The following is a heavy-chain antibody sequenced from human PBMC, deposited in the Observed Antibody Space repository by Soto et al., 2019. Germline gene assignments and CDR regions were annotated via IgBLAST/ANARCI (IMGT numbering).Heavy chain of an antibody. Sequence: QVQLVESGGGVVQPGRSLRLSCAASGFTFSSYGMHWVRQAPGTGLEWVAVISYDGSNKYYADSVKGRFTISRDNSKNTLYLQMNSLRAEDTAVYYCAKVGLAYCGGDCYRPGYFDLWGRGTLVTVSS. J-gene: IGHJ2*01. CDR1: GFTFSSYG. CDR2: ISYDGSNK. V-gene: IGHV3-30*18. D-gene: IGHD2-21*02. CDR3: AKVGLAYCGGDCYRPGYFDL.